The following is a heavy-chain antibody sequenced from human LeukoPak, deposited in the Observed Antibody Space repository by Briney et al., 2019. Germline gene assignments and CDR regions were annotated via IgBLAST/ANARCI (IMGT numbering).Heavy chain of an antibody. J-gene: IGHJ4*02. Sequence: TSETLSLTCTVSGGSISSYYWSWIRQPPGKGLEWIGYIYYAGNTNYNPSLKSRVSISVDTSKNRFSLKLNSVTAADTAVYYCARYGGVGATHFDYGGQGTLVTVSS. D-gene: IGHD1-26*01. CDR1: GGSISSYY. V-gene: IGHV4-59*01. CDR2: IYYAGNT. CDR3: ARYGGVGATHFDY.